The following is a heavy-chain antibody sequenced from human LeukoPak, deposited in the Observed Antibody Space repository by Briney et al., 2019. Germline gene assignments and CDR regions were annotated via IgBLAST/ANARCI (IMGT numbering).Heavy chain of an antibody. CDR2: ISWDGGST. J-gene: IGHJ4*02. D-gene: IGHD4-17*01. V-gene: IGHV3-43D*03. CDR3: AKDSGYGDYPY. CDR1: GFTFDDYA. Sequence: PGGSLRLSCAASGFTFDDYAMHWVRQAPGKGLEWVSLISWDGGSTYYADSVKGRFTISRDNSKNTLYLQMNSLRAEDTAVYYCAKDSGYGDYPYWGQGTLVTVSS.